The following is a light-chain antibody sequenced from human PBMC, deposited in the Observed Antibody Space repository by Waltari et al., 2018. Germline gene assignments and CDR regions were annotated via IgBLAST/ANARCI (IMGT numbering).Light chain of an antibody. V-gene: IGKV1-33*01. CDR3: QQYDNLPYT. CDR2: DAF. CDR1: QDSSNY. J-gene: IGKJ2*01. Sequence: TSQASQDSSNYLNWEQEKPGQAPQLRFYDAFNVEAGVPSRFSGSGSGTDFTCASGSLQPEDIATYYCQQYDNLPYTFGQGTKLEIK.